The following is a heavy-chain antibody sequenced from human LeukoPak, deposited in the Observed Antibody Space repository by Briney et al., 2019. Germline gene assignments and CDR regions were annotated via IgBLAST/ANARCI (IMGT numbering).Heavy chain of an antibody. J-gene: IGHJ6*03. CDR1: GFTFSSYA. D-gene: IGHD2-2*01. CDR3: ARVVEVPAAQYYYYYYYMDV. CDR2: ISGSGGST. Sequence: GGSLRLSCAASGFTFSSYAMSWVRQAPGKGLEWVSAISGSGGSTYYADSVKGRFTISRDNSKNTLYLQMNSLRAEDTAVYYCARVVEVPAAQYYYYYYYMDVWGKGTTVTVSS. V-gene: IGHV3-23*01.